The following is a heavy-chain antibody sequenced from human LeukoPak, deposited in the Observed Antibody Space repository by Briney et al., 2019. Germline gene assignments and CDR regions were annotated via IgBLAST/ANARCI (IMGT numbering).Heavy chain of an antibody. Sequence: PSETLSLTCTVSGGSISSYYWSWIRQPPGKGLEWIGYIYYSGSTNYNPSLKSRVTISVDTSKNQFSLKLSSVTAADTAVYYCARSGYSSSWYQVGYWGQGTLVTVSS. V-gene: IGHV4-59*08. J-gene: IGHJ4*02. CDR1: GGSISSYY. D-gene: IGHD6-13*01. CDR3: ARSGYSSSWYQVGY. CDR2: IYYSGST.